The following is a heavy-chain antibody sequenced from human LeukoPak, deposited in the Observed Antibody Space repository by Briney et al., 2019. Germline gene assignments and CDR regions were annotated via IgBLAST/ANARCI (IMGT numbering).Heavy chain of an antibody. Sequence: GGSLRLSCTASGFTFGDYAMSWFRQAPGKGLEWVGFIRSKAYGGTTEYAASVKGRFTISRDDSKSIAYLQMNSLKTEDTAVYYCTRDESPDPYGVDYYYHGMDVWGQGTTVTVSS. CDR3: TRDESPDPYGVDYYYHGMDV. V-gene: IGHV3-49*03. D-gene: IGHD4-17*01. J-gene: IGHJ6*02. CDR2: IRSKAYGGTT. CDR1: GFTFGDYA.